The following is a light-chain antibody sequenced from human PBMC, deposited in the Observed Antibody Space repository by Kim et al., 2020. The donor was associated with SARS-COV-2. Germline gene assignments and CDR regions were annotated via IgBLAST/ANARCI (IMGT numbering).Light chain of an antibody. Sequence: SPGERATLSCRASQSVSSSYLAWYQQKPGQAPRLLIYGASSRATGIPDRFSGSGSGTDFTLTISRLEPEDFAVYYCQQYSGPPRTFGQGTMVEIK. CDR1: QSVSSSY. CDR3: QQYSGPPRT. V-gene: IGKV3-20*01. CDR2: GAS. J-gene: IGKJ1*01.